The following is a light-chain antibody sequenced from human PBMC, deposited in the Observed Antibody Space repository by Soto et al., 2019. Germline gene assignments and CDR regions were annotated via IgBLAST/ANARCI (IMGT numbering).Light chain of an antibody. CDR3: CSYAGSRTLI. J-gene: IGLJ2*01. CDR2: EGT. CDR1: SSDVGSSNL. Sequence: QSALTQPASVSGSPGQSITISCTGSSSDVGSSNLVSWYQQHPGKAPKLMIYEGTKRPSGVSNRFSGSKSGNTASLTISGLQAEDEAEYYCCSYAGSRTLIFCGGTKLTVL. V-gene: IGLV2-23*01.